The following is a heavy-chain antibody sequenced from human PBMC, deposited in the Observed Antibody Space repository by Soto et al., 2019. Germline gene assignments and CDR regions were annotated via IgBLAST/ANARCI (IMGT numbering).Heavy chain of an antibody. CDR3: AREYYDPVAGRYFDP. CDR2: VNTGNGDT. D-gene: IGHD3-3*01. CDR1: GYRFTEFG. V-gene: IGHV1-3*04. Sequence: QIHLVQSGADVKKPGASVTISCQTSGYRFTEFGLHWVRQAPGHRLEWLGWVNTGNGDTRYPQNLHGRITITRDTAATTAYMQLNSLRSEDTAVYYCAREYYDPVAGRYFDPWGQGTLITVSS. J-gene: IGHJ5*02.